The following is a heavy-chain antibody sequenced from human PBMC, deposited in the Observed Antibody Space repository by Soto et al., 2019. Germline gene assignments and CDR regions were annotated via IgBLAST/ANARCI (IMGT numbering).Heavy chain of an antibody. J-gene: IGHJ6*02. CDR2: VYYTGDT. CDR1: SGPDRSHN. CDR3: VRQGIDCLQGLVDV. Sequence: QVQLQQSGPRLVKPSETLSLTCTVSSGPDRSHNWGWIRQPPGRGLEWIGYVYYTGDTAYNRSLRGRGTISADTSTNDITLTLNSVTAADSAVYYCVRQGIDCLQGLVDVWGQGTTVSVSS. D-gene: IGHD2-21*02. V-gene: IGHV4-59*08.